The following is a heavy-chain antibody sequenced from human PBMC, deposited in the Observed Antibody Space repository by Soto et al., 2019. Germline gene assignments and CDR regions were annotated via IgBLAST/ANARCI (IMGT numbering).Heavy chain of an antibody. CDR3: ARHPKGTPTAIRTNWFDP. V-gene: IGHV4-39*01. Sequence: SETLSLTCTVSGGSISSSSYYWGWIRQPPGKGLEWIGSIYYSGSTYYNPSLKSRVTISVDTSKNQFSLKLSSVTAADTAVYYCARHPKGTPTAIRTNWFDPWGQGTLVTVSS. CDR1: GGSISSSSYY. CDR2: IYYSGST. D-gene: IGHD2-21*02. J-gene: IGHJ5*02.